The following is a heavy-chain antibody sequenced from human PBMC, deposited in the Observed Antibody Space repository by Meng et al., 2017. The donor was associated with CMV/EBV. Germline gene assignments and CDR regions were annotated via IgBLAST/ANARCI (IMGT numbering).Heavy chain of an antibody. Sequence: GESLKISCAASGFTFSSYWMSWVRQAPGKGLEWVGRIKSKTDGGTTDYAAPVKGRFTISRDDSKNTLYLQMNSLKTEDTAVYYCTTDDPQPYSSSSRGYYYGMDVWGQGTTVTVSS. CDR3: TTDDPQPYSSSSRGYYYGMDV. V-gene: IGHV3-15*01. CDR2: IKSKTDGGTT. CDR1: GFTFSSYW. D-gene: IGHD6-6*01. J-gene: IGHJ6*02.